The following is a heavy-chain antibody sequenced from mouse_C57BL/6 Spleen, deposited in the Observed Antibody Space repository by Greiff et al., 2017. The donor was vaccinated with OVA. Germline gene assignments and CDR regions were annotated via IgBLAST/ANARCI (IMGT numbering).Heavy chain of an antibody. CDR2: ISDGGSYT. CDR1: GFTFSSYA. D-gene: IGHD1-1*01. Sequence: EVHLVESGGGLVKPGGSLKLSCAASGFTFSSYAMSWVRQTPEKRLEWVATISDGGSYTYYPDNVKGRFTISRDNAKNNLYLQMSHLKSEDTAMYYCARDRNYYGSSYEGFAYWGQGTLVTVSA. J-gene: IGHJ3*01. CDR3: ARDRNYYGSSYEGFAY. V-gene: IGHV5-4*01.